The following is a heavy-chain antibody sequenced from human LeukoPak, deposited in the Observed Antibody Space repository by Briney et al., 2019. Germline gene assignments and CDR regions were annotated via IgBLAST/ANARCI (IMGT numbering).Heavy chain of an antibody. CDR2: ISSSSSIV. J-gene: IGHJ4*02. Sequence: GGSLRLSCAASGFTFSTYSMNWVRQAPGKGLEWVSYISSSSSIVYYADSVKGRLTISRDNAKNSLYLQMNSLRDEDTAVYYCARDYGDYGEYFGYWGEGTLVTVSS. V-gene: IGHV3-48*02. CDR3: ARDYGDYGEYFGY. D-gene: IGHD4-17*01. CDR1: GFTFSTYS.